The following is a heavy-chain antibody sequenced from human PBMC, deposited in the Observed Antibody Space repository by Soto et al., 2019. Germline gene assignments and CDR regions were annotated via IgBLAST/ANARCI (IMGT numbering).Heavy chain of an antibody. V-gene: IGHV4-34*01. CDR2: INHSGST. J-gene: IGHJ5*02. CDR3: ARGGITIFGVARNWFDP. CDR1: GGSFSGYY. D-gene: IGHD3-3*01. Sequence: LSLTCAVYGGSFSGYYWSWIRQPPGKGLEWIGEINHSGSTNYNPSLKSRDTISVDTSKNQFSLKLSSLTAADTAVYYCARGGITIFGVARNWFDPWGQGTLVTVSS.